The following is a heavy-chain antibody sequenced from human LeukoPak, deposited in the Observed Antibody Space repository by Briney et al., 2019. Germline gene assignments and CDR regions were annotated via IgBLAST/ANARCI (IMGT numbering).Heavy chain of an antibody. CDR2: VNRDGSST. CDR1: GFAFSDYW. V-gene: IGHV3-74*01. Sequence: GGSLRLSCTASGFAFSDYWMHWVRQAPGKGLVWVSRVNRDGSSTSYADSVKGRFTISRDNAKNTLSLQMNSLRAEDTAVYYCARDRSISAAGDTYWGQGTLVTVSS. CDR3: ARDRSISAAGDTY. D-gene: IGHD6-13*01. J-gene: IGHJ4*02.